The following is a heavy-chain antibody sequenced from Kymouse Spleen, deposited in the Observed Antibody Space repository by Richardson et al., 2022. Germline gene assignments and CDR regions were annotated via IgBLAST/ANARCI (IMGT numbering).Heavy chain of an antibody. D-gene: IGHD6-13*01. Sequence: QVQLVESGGGLVKPGGSLRLSCAASGFTFSDYYMSWIRQAPGKGLEWVSYISSSGSTIYYADSVKGRFTISRDNAKNSLYLQMNSLRAEDTAVYYCASIAAAVDYYYYGMDVWGQGTTVTVSS. CDR1: GFTFSDYY. V-gene: IGHV3-11*01. J-gene: IGHJ6*02. CDR3: ASIAAAVDYYYYGMDV. CDR2: ISSSGSTI.